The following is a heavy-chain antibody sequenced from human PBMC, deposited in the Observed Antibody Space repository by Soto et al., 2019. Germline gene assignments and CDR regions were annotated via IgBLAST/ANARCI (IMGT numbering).Heavy chain of an antibody. CDR3: AKGGTASYSHAFDI. CDR2: IYYSGST. CDR1: GGSISSSSYY. Sequence: QLQLQESGPGLVKPSETLSLTCTVSGGSISSSSYYWGWIRQPPGKGLEWIGSIYYSGSTYYNPSLKSRVNISVDTPKNHFSLKLSSVTAADTAVYYIAKGGTASYSHAFDIWGQRPIVTVSS. D-gene: IGHD3-10*01. V-gene: IGHV4-39*01. J-gene: IGHJ3*02.